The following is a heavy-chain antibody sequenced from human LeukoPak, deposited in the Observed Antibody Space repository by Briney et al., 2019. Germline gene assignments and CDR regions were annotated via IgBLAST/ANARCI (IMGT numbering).Heavy chain of an antibody. D-gene: IGHD6-6*01. J-gene: IGHJ4*02. CDR3: ARGVPVYSSSFDY. Sequence: PGGSLRLSCAASGFTFSSYSMNWVRQAPGKGLEWVSSIGSSSSYIYYADSVKGRFTISRDNAKNSLYLQMNSLRAEDTAVYYCARGVPVYSSSFDYWGQGTLVTVSS. V-gene: IGHV3-21*01. CDR1: GFTFSSYS. CDR2: IGSSSSYI.